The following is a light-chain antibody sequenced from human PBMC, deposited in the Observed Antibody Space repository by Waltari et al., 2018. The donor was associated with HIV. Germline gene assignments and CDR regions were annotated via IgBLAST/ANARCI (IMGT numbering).Light chain of an antibody. CDR1: QSISSS. J-gene: IGKJ2*01. V-gene: IGKV3-11*01. CDR2: DTF. Sequence: IVLTQSPASLSLSPGERSTLPCRASQSISSSLACYQQKPGQAPTLLIYDTFNRATGIPDRFSGSGSGTDFTLTISSLQPEDFAVYFCQQRSNWSPYTFGQGTKLDIK. CDR3: QQRSNWSPYT.